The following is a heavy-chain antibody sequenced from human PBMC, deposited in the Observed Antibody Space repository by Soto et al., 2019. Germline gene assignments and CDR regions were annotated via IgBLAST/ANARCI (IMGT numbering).Heavy chain of an antibody. CDR1: GGTFSSYA. Sequence: QVQLVQSGAEVKKPVSSVKVSCKASGGTFSSYASSWVRQAPGQGLEWMGGILPIFGTANYAQKFQGRVTITADESTSTSYMELSSLRSEDTAVYYCARSHFFGGSGWYYFDYWGQGTLVTVSS. D-gene: IGHD6-19*01. CDR2: ILPIFGTA. J-gene: IGHJ4*02. CDR3: ARSHFFGGSGWYYFDY. V-gene: IGHV1-69*01.